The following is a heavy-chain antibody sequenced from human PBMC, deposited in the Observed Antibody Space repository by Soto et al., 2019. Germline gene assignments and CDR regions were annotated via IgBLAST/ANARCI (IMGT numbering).Heavy chain of an antibody. V-gene: IGHV1-18*01. Sequence: QVQLVQSGAEVKKPGASVKVSCKASGYTFTSYGIIWVRQAPGQGLEWMGWISAYNGNTNYAQKLQGRVTMTTDTSTSTAYMELRSLRSDDTAVYYCARGLPALLVPVDYYMDVWGKGTTVTVSS. CDR1: GYTFTSYG. J-gene: IGHJ6*03. CDR2: ISAYNGNT. D-gene: IGHD2-2*01. CDR3: ARGLPALLVPVDYYMDV.